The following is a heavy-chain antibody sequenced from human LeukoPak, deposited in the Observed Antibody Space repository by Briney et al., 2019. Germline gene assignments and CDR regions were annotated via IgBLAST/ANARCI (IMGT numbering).Heavy chain of an antibody. J-gene: IGHJ4*02. D-gene: IGHD5-18*01. CDR1: GFTFSSYW. CDR3: ARAEEELWPDY. V-gene: IGHV3-74*01. Sequence: GGSVRLSCPASGFTFSSYWMHWLRHAPGKGLVWVSRINSDGSSTSYADSVKGRFTIYRDNAKNTMYLQMNSLRAEDTAVYYCARAEEELWPDYWGQGTLVTVSS. CDR2: INSDGSST.